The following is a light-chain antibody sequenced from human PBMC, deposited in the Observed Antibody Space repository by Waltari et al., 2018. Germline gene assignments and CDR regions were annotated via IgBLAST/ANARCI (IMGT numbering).Light chain of an antibody. CDR1: QSVSSY. V-gene: IGKV3-11*01. CDR2: DAS. J-gene: IGKJ4*01. CDR3: QQRSNWPLT. Sequence: EIVFPQSAATLSLSRVERATLACMASQSVSSYLACDQQKPGQAPRLLISDASNRATGITARFSGSGSGTDFTLTISSLEPEDFAVYYCQQRSNWPLTFGGGTKVEIK.